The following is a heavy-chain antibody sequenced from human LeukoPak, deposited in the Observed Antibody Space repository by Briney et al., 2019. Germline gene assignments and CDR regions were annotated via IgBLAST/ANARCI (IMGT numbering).Heavy chain of an antibody. CDR3: ARVGRFGDWFDP. Sequence: SETLSLTCTVSGGSISTNYWSWTRQPPGKGLEWIGYIYYSESTNYNPSLKSRVTISVDTSKNQFSLKLSSVTAADTAVYYCARVGRFGDWFDPWGQGTLVTVSS. J-gene: IGHJ5*02. D-gene: IGHD3-10*01. V-gene: IGHV4-59*01. CDR2: IYYSEST. CDR1: GGSISTNY.